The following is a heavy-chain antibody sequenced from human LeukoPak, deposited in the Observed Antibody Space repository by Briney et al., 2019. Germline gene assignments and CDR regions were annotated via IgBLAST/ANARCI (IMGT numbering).Heavy chain of an antibody. CDR3: AREGDTAMVTSAVWFDP. V-gene: IGHV1-3*01. J-gene: IGHJ5*02. CDR2: INAGNGNT. Sequence: GASVKVSCKASGYTFTSYAMHWVRQAPGQRLEWMGWINAGNGNTKYSQKFQGRVTITRDTSASTAYMELSSLRSEDTAVYYCAREGDTAMVTSAVWFDPWGQGTLVTVSS. D-gene: IGHD5-18*01. CDR1: GYTFTSYA.